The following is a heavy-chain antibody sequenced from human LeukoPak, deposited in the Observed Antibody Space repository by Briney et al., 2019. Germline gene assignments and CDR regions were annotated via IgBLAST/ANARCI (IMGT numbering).Heavy chain of an antibody. CDR3: AREDYSSSCPDY. V-gene: IGHV1-2*02. CDR1: GYTFTAYY. D-gene: IGHD6-19*01. J-gene: IGHJ4*02. Sequence: ASVKVSCKASGYTFTAYYMHWLRQAPGQRLEWVGWINPNSGGTNYAQKFQGRVTMTRDTSISTAYMDLSRLRSHDTAVYYCAREDYSSSCPDYWGQGTLVTVSS. CDR2: INPNSGGT.